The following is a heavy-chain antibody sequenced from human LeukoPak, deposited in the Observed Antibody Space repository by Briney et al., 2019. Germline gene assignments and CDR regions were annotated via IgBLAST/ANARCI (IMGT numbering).Heavy chain of an antibody. D-gene: IGHD2-15*01. CDR3: ARAIYCSGGSCNSGNGMDV. CDR2: VYSSGRT. J-gene: IGHJ6*02. CDR1: CSFISNSSYY. V-gene: IGHV4-39*07. Sequence: APQILSCGVGCSFISNSSYYGGWMRGPRGEGLGWIGPVYSSGRTYYNPSLKSRVTISVDKSKNQFSLKLSSVTAADTAVYYCARAIYCSGGSCNSGNGMDVWGQGTTVTVSS.